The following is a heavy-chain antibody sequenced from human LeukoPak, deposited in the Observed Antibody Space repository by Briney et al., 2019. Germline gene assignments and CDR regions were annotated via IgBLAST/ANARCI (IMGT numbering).Heavy chain of an antibody. CDR2: INSDGLIT. V-gene: IGHV3-74*01. CDR1: GFTFSNYW. J-gene: IGHJ4*02. D-gene: IGHD3-22*01. CDR3: ARGSTYYDSSGQVPFDY. Sequence: PGGSLRLSCAASGFTFSNYWMHWVRQAPGKGLVWVSRINSDGLITNYADSVKGRFTVSRDNPKNTLYLQMNSLRVEDTAVYYCARGSTYYDSSGQVPFDYWGQGTLVTVSS.